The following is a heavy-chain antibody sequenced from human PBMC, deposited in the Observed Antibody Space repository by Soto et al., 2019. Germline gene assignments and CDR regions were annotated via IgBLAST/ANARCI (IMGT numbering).Heavy chain of an antibody. J-gene: IGHJ4*02. CDR3: ARPHSYRLVFDY. CDR2: INHSGST. V-gene: IGHV4-34*01. D-gene: IGHD1-26*01. CDR1: GGSFSGYY. Sequence: PSETLSLTCAVYGGSFSGYYWSWIRQPPGKGLEWIGEINHSGSTNYNPSLKSRVTISVDTSKNQFSLKLSSVTAADTAVYYCARPHSYRLVFDYWGQGTLVTVSS.